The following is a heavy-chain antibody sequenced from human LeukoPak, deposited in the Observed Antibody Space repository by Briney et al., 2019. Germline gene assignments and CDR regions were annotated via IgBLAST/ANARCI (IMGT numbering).Heavy chain of an antibody. J-gene: IGHJ2*01. CDR1: GGSISSYY. Sequence: SETLSLTCTVSGGSISSYYWRWIRQPPGKGREWIGYIYYSGSTNYNPSLKRRVTISVDTSKNQFPLKLSSVTAADTAVYYCARDIAVASYWYFDLWGRGTLVTVSS. CDR3: ARDIAVASYWYFDL. V-gene: IGHV4-59*01. CDR2: IYYSGST. D-gene: IGHD6-19*01.